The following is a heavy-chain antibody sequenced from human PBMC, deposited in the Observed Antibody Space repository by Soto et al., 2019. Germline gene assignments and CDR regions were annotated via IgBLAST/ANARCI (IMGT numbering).Heavy chain of an antibody. CDR3: ARGGITPPDWYFDL. CDR2: ISSSSGYI. Sequence: EVQLVESGGGLVKPGGSLRLSCAASGFTFSTYSMNWVRQAPGKWLEWVSSISSSSGYIYYADSVKGRFTISRDSAKNSLFLQMNSLRAEDTAVYYCARGGITPPDWYFDLWGRGTLVTVSA. CDR1: GFTFSTYS. V-gene: IGHV3-21*01. D-gene: IGHD1-20*01. J-gene: IGHJ2*01.